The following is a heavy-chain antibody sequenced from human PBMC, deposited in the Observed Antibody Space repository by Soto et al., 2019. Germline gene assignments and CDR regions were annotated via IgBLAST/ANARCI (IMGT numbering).Heavy chain of an antibody. CDR3: ARIGYSSSTFDY. CDR2: MKQDGSVK. J-gene: IGHJ4*02. CDR1: GFSFSYYW. D-gene: IGHD6-6*01. Sequence: PGGSLRLSCAASGFSFSYYWMSWVRQAPGKGLEWVANMKQDGSVKYYVDSVKDRFTVSRDNAKNSLYLQMNSLRAEDTAMYYCARIGYSSSTFDYWGQGILVTVSS. V-gene: IGHV3-7*01.